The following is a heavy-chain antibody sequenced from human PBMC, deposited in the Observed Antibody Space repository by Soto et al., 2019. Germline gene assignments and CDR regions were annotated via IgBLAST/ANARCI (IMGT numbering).Heavy chain of an antibody. J-gene: IGHJ4*02. D-gene: IGHD3-10*01. CDR2: INHSGST. Sequence: SETLSLTCAVYGGSFSGYYWSWIRQPPGKGLEWIGEINHSGSTNYNPSLKSRVTISVDTSKNQFSLKLSSVTAADTAVYYCARYKRVYYGSGSYHLYYFDYWGQGTLVTVSS. CDR1: GGSFSGYY. V-gene: IGHV4-34*01. CDR3: ARYKRVYYGSGSYHLYYFDY.